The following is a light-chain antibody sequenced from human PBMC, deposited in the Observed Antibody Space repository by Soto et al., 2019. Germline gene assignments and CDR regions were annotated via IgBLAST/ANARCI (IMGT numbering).Light chain of an antibody. Sequence: QSALTQPASVSGSPGQSITICCTGTSSDVGAYTFVSWYQQHPDKVPKLMIFDVSRRPSGVSDRFSGSKSGNTASLTISGLQPEDEADYYCNSYTSSSTHVFGSGTKLTVL. CDR3: NSYTSSSTHV. CDR2: DVS. V-gene: IGLV2-14*03. J-gene: IGLJ1*01. CDR1: SSDVGAYTF.